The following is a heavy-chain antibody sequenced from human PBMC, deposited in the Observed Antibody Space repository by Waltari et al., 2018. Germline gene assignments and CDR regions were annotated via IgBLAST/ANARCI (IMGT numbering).Heavy chain of an antibody. J-gene: IGHJ3*02. CDR3: AKEQEAFDI. CDR2: VWSDGNEK. CDR1: GFTMSSYF. V-gene: IGHV3-33*06. Sequence: QLQLVESGGGVVQPGKSLRLSCAASGFTMSSYFMHWVRQAPGKGLEWVGVVWSDGNEKDYGDAVKGRFTISRDNSKNIVYLQMNSLRAEDTAVYFCAKEQEAFDIWGQGTVVTVS.